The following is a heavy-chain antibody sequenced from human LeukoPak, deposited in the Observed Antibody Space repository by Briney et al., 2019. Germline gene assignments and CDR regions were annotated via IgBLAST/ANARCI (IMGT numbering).Heavy chain of an antibody. CDR1: GFTFSSYW. V-gene: IGHV3-7*05. CDR3: ARDRCGTSCYRYYFDY. J-gene: IGHJ4*02. D-gene: IGHD2-15*01. CDR2: IKQDGSEK. Sequence: PGGSLRLSCAASGFTFSSYWMSWVRQAPGKGLEWVANIKQDGSEKYYVDSVKGRFTISRDNAKNSLYLQLNSLRAEDTAVYYCARDRCGTSCYRYYFDYWGQGTLVTVSS.